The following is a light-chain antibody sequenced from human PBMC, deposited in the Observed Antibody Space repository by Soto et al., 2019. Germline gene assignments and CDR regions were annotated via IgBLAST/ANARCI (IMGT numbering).Light chain of an antibody. J-gene: IGKJ4*01. CDR1: QSVGGY. V-gene: IGKV3-11*01. Sequence: EIVLTQSPATLSLPPGERATLSCRASQSVGGYLDWYQQKPGQAPRLLIYDASNRASGIPARFSGSGSGTDFTLTISSLESEDLAVYYCHQRSNWPPLTFGGGTKVEIK. CDR2: DAS. CDR3: HQRSNWPPLT.